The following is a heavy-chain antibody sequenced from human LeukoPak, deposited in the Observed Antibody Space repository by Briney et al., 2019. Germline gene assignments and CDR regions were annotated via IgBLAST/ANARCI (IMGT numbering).Heavy chain of an antibody. CDR1: GFTFSSYG. Sequence: GGSLRLSCAASGFTFSSYGMHWVRQAPGKGREWVAVISYDGSNKYYADSVKGRFTIARDNSKNTLYLQMNSLRAEDTAVYYCAKDPQGVVSFFDYWGQGTLVTVSS. V-gene: IGHV3-30*18. D-gene: IGHD3-3*01. CDR3: AKDPQGVVSFFDY. J-gene: IGHJ4*02. CDR2: ISYDGSNK.